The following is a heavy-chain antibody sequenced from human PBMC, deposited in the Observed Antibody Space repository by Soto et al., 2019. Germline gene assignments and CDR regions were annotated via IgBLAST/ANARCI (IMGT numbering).Heavy chain of an antibody. Sequence: PGASVRLSCAASGFTDIINYMSWVRQAPGKGLEWVSSISSSSSYIYYADSVKGRFTISRHNSKNTLYLQMNSLRAEDTAVYYCARGIVVPAAFDYWGQGTLVTVSS. J-gene: IGHJ4*02. D-gene: IGHD2-2*01. V-gene: IGHV3-21*04. CDR2: ISSSSSYI. CDR1: GFTDIINY. CDR3: ARGIVVPAAFDY.